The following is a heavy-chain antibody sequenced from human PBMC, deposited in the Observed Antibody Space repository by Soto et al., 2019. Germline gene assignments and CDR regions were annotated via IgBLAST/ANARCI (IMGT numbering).Heavy chain of an antibody. J-gene: IGHJ4*02. CDR1: GFIFTKYA. CDR3: AKGLDYYDSSGYSYFAY. D-gene: IGHD3-22*01. Sequence: LRLSCAASGFIFTKYAMNWVRQAPGKGLEWVSGISGSGDRTYYADSVKGRFTISRDNPKNTLYLQMNSLRAEDTAVYYCAKGLDYYDSSGYSYFAYWGQGTLVTVSS. V-gene: IGHV3-23*01. CDR2: ISGSGDRT.